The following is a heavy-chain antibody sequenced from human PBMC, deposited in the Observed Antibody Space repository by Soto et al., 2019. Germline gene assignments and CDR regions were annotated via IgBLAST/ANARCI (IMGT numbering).Heavy chain of an antibody. CDR3: AHKGYGDYPLDY. V-gene: IGHV2-5*02. J-gene: IGHJ4*02. CDR2: IYWDDYK. D-gene: IGHD4-17*01. Sequence: QITLKESGPTLVKPTQTLTLTCTFSGFSLSTSGVGVGWIRQPPGKALEWLAVIYWDDYKHYSPSLKSRLTIPQDTSTNQVVLTMTNMDPVDTATYYCAHKGYGDYPLDYWGQGTLLTVSS. CDR1: GFSLSTSGVG.